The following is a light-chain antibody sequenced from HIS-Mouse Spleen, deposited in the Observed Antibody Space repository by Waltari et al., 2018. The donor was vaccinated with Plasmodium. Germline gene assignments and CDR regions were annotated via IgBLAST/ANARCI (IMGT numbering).Light chain of an antibody. CDR3: AAWDDSLSGRV. V-gene: IGLV1-47*01. Sequence: QSVLTQPPSASGTPGQRVTISCSGSSSNIGSNYVYWYQQLPGTAPKLLIYRHNERPAGVPDRFSGARSGTSASLAISGLRSEDEADYYWAAWDDSLSGRVFGGGTKLTVL. J-gene: IGLJ3*02. CDR2: RHN. CDR1: SSNIGSNY.